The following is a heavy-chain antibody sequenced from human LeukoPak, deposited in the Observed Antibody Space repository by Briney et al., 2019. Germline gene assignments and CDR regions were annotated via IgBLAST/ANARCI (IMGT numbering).Heavy chain of an antibody. CDR2: IFHTGII. CDR1: SDAITSY. V-gene: IGHV4-59*01. Sequence: SETLSLTCIIPSDAITSYWSWIRQPPGKGLEFLGYIFHTGIIKYNPSLGSRLTISLDTSKRQLSLGLTSVTAADTANYFCARRPRAPDIWGQGTMVIVSS. J-gene: IGHJ3*02. CDR3: ARRPRAPDI.